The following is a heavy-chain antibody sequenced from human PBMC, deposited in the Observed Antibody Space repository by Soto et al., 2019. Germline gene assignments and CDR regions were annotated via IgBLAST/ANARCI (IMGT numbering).Heavy chain of an antibody. CDR3: AKDQRSAEWWLRSDDY. CDR1: GFTFSSYG. CDR2: ISYDGSNK. Sequence: GGSLRLSCAASGFTFSSYGMHWVRQAPGKGLEWVAVISYDGSNKYYADSVKGRFTISRDNSKNTLYLQMNSLRAEDTAVYYCAKDQRSAEWWLRSDDYWGQGTLVTVSS. D-gene: IGHD5-12*01. J-gene: IGHJ4*02. V-gene: IGHV3-30*18.